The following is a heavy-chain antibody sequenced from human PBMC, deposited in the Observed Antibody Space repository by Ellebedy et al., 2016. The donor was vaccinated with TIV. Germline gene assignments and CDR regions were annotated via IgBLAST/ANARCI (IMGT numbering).Heavy chain of an antibody. CDR3: ARPHDYGGNWGLGY. D-gene: IGHD4-23*01. CDR1: GYAFTRYY. Sequence: ASVKVSCXASGYAFTRYYIHWVRQAPGQGLEWMGTVNPSGTGTTYAQKFQGRVTMTRDTSTSTVYMELSSLRSEDTAVYYCARPHDYGGNWGLGYWGQGTLVTVSS. J-gene: IGHJ4*02. V-gene: IGHV1-46*01. CDR2: VNPSGTGT.